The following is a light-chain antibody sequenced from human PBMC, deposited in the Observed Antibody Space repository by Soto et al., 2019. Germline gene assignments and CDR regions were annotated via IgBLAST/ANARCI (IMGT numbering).Light chain of an antibody. CDR1: SSDVGSYNF. J-gene: IGLJ2*01. V-gene: IGLV2-23*01. CDR2: EGT. Sequence: QSVLTQPASVSGSPGQSITISCTGTSSDVGSYNFVSWFQQHPGKVPKLIIYEGTERPSGVSNRFSASKSGNTASLTISGLQPEDEADYYCCSYAGLSTIFGGGTKLTVL. CDR3: CSYAGLSTI.